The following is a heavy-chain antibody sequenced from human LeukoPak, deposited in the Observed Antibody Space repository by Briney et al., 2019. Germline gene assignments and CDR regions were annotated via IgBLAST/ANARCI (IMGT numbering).Heavy chain of an antibody. V-gene: IGHV3-21*01. J-gene: IGHJ4*02. Sequence: GFLRLSCAVSGFIFDDYAMHWVRQAPGKGLEWVSSISRSSGSSSYIYYADSVKGRFTISRDNAKNSVYLQMNSLRPEDTAVYYCAREFADWGQGTLVTVSS. CDR2: ISRSSGSSSYI. CDR3: AREFAD. CDR1: GFIFDDYA. D-gene: IGHD3-10*01.